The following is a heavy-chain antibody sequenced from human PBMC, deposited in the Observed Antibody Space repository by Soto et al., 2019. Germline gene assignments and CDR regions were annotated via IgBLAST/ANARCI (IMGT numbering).Heavy chain of an antibody. Sequence: WVSLRLSCAASGLTFSTSAMHWVRQAPGKGLEWVAMISHDGSHEYYGDSVKGRFSVSRDNSHNILHLQMNSLRIEDTAVYFCARNTDHRLVRGWLDPWGQGTLVTVSS. CDR1: GLTFSTSA. V-gene: IGHV3-30-3*01. J-gene: IGHJ5*02. D-gene: IGHD3-10*01. CDR2: ISHDGSHE. CDR3: ARNTDHRLVRGWLDP.